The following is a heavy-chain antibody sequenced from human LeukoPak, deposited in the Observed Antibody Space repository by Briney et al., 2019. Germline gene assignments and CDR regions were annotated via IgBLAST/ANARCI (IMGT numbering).Heavy chain of an antibody. J-gene: IGHJ4*02. D-gene: IGHD3-9*01. Sequence: PGGSLRLSCAASGFTFSSYWMRWVRQAPGKGLEWVANIKEDGSEKHYVDSVKGRFTISRDNAKNSLYLQMNSLRAEDTAVYYCARGYDILTGSGPFDYWGQGTLVTVSS. CDR3: ARGYDILTGSGPFDY. CDR2: IKEDGSEK. CDR1: GFTFSSYW. V-gene: IGHV3-7*03.